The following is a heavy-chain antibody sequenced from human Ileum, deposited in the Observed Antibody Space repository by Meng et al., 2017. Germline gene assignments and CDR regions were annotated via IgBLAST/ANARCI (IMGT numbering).Heavy chain of an antibody. Sequence: GESLKISCAASGFTFSTYQMIWVRQAPGKGLEWISHITDTASIIHYADSVRGRFTISRDNSINSLYLQMDSLRADDTAVYYCAGGRGYDSSGYYHYFDDWSQGTLVTVSS. CDR2: ITDTASII. J-gene: IGHJ4*02. CDR1: GFTFSTYQ. D-gene: IGHD3-22*01. V-gene: IGHV3-48*03. CDR3: AGGRGYDSSGYYHYFDD.